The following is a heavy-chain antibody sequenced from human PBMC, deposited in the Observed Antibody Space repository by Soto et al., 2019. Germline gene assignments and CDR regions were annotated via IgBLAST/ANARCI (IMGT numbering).Heavy chain of an antibody. CDR1: GYNFTSYG. CDR3: ARDLYYSSGRYFDHDAFDI. CDR2: ISPHNDRT. Sequence: QVQLVQSGADVKKPGASVKVSCKASGYNFTSYGISWVRQAPGQGLEWMGWISPHNDRTKYARRFQDRDTMTTETPTSTVYMELGSLRSDDTAVYYCARDLYYSSGRYFDHDAFDIWGQGTGVTVSS. V-gene: IGHV1-18*01. J-gene: IGHJ3*02. D-gene: IGHD6-19*01.